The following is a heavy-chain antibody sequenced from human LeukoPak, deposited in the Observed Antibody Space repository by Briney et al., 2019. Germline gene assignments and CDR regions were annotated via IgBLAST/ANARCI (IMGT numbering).Heavy chain of an antibody. CDR2: ISAYNGNT. V-gene: IGHV1-18*01. CDR1: GYTFTSYG. D-gene: IGHD3-22*01. J-gene: IGHJ4*02. CDR3: ARAPYYYDSSGPTDY. Sequence: ASVKVSCKASGYTFTSYGISWVRQAPGQGLEWMGWISAYNGNTNYAQKLQGRVTMTTDTSTSTAYMELRSLRSDDTAVYYCARAPYYYDSSGPTDYWGQGTLVTVSS.